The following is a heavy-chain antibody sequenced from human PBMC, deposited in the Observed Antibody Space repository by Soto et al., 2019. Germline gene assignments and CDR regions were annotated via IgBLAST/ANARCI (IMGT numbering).Heavy chain of an antibody. CDR3: ARQQLLPFYYALDV. V-gene: IGHV4-59*01. J-gene: IGHJ6*02. D-gene: IGHD6-13*01. CDR2: IYYRGST. Sequence: PSETLSLTCTVSVGYIRGYYWSWIRQPPGKGLEYIGYIYYRGSTNYNPSLKSRVTMSIDTSRNQFSLKVNSVTAADTAVYYCARQQLLPFYYALDVWGQGTTVT. CDR1: VGYIRGYY.